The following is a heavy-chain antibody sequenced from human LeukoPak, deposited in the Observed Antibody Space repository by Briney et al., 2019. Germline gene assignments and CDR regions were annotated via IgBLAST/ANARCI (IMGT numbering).Heavy chain of an antibody. CDR2: INHSGST. CDR1: GGSFSGYY. V-gene: IGHV4-34*01. D-gene: IGHD3-22*01. J-gene: IGHJ3*02. CDR3: ARKPSMIVVAIGPYAFDI. Sequence: SETLSLTCAVYGGSFSGYYWSWIRQPPGKGLEWIGEINHSGSTNYNPSPKSRVTISVDTSKNQFSLKLSSVTAADTAVYYCARKPSMIVVAIGPYAFDIWGQGTMVTVSS.